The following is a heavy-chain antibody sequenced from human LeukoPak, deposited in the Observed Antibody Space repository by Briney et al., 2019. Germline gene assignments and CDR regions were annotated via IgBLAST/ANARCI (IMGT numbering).Heavy chain of an antibody. CDR3: ARNWDDVWADY. CDR1: GFTFSSYA. V-gene: IGHV3-30*04. J-gene: IGHJ4*02. D-gene: IGHD1-1*01. CDR2: ISYDGSIN. Sequence: PGRSLRLSCAASGFTFSSYAMHWVRQAPGKGLEWVALISYDGSINDYADSVKGRFTISRDNSKNTLYLQMSSLRADDTAVYYCARNWDDVWADYWGQGTLVTVSS.